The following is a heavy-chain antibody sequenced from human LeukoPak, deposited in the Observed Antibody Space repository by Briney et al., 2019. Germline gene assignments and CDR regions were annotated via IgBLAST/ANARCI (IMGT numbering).Heavy chain of an antibody. Sequence: SETLSLTCTVSGGSFGNYYWSWIRQPPGKGLEWIGYIYDSGTTNYNPSLKSRVTISVDTTTNQFSLKLRSVTAADTAVYYCARDFSAAFDIWGQGTMVTASS. CDR3: ARDFSAAFDI. D-gene: IGHD2/OR15-2a*01. CDR1: GGSFGNYY. V-gene: IGHV4-59*01. CDR2: IYDSGTT. J-gene: IGHJ3*02.